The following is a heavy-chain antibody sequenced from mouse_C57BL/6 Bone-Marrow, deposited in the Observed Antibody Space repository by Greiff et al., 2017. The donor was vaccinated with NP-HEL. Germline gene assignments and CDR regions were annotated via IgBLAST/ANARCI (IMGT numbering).Heavy chain of an antibody. V-gene: IGHV1-81*01. CDR2: IYPRSGNT. D-gene: IGHD1-1*01. Sequence: VMLVESGAELARPGASVKLSCKASGYTFTSYGISWVKQRTGQGLEWIGEIYPRSGNTYYNEKFKGKATLTADKSSSTAYMELRSLTSEDSAVYFCARWQYYGSSYDYFDYWGQGTTLTVSS. CDR1: GYTFTSYG. CDR3: ARWQYYGSSYDYFDY. J-gene: IGHJ2*01.